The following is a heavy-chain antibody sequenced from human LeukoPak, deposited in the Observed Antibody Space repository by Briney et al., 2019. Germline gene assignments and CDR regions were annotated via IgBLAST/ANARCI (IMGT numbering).Heavy chain of an antibody. V-gene: IGHV4-34*01. CDR3: ARIYDVSDYHMAFDI. CDR2: ISHRGGT. D-gene: IGHD3-22*01. Sequence: SETLSLTCAVYGASYSSHYWSWSRQAPGKGLEWIGEISHRGGTKYNPSLKSRVSISPDTSKNQFSLKLSSVTAADTAVYYCARIYDVSDYHMAFDIWGQGTMVTVSS. CDR1: GASYSSHY. J-gene: IGHJ3*02.